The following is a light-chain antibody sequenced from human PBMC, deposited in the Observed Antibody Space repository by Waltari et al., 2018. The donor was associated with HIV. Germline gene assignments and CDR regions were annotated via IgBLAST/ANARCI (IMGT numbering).Light chain of an antibody. CDR2: EGR. V-gene: IGLV2-23*01. CDR1: SSDVGSYNL. Sequence: QSALTQPASVSESPGQSITISCTGTSSDVGSYNLVSWYRQHPGKAPKRMIYEGRKRPSEFSSRFSGSKSGDTASLTISGLKAEDEADYYCCSYAGSSTPGVFGGGTKLTVL. J-gene: IGLJ2*01. CDR3: CSYAGSSTPGV.